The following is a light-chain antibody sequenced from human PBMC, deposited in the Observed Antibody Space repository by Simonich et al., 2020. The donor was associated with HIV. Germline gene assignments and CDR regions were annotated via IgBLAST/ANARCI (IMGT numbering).Light chain of an antibody. CDR2: WAS. Sequence: DIVVTQSPVSLAVSLGERATINCKSSQSVLYSSNNKNYLAWYQQKPGQPPKLLIYWASTRESGVSDRFSGSGSGTDFTLTISSLQAEDVAVYYCQQYYDTPYTFGQGTKLEIK. V-gene: IGKV4-1*01. CDR3: QQYYDTPYT. J-gene: IGKJ2*01. CDR1: QSVLYSSNNKNY.